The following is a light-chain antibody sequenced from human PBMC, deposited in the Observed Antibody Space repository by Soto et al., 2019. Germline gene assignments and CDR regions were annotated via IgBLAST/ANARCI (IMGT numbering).Light chain of an antibody. CDR3: QQYGSSPVYT. CDR1: QSVRSSY. Sequence: IVLTQSPGTLSLSPGERATLSCRASQSVRSSYLAWYQQKPGQAPRLLIYGASSRATGIPDRFSGSGSGTDFTLTISRLEPEDFAVYYCQQYGSSPVYTFGQGTKLEIK. V-gene: IGKV3-20*01. J-gene: IGKJ2*01. CDR2: GAS.